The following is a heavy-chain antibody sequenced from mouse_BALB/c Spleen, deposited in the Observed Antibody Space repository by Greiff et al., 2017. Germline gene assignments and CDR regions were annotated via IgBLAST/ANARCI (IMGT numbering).Heavy chain of an antibody. Sequence: VQLKESGPGLVAPSQSLSITCTVSGFSLTSYGVHWVRQPPGKGLEWLGVIWAGGSTNYNSALMSRLSISKDNSKSQVFLKMNSLQTDDTAMYYCARDDYDPFAFAYWGQGTLVTVSA. V-gene: IGHV2-9*02. CDR3: ARDDYDPFAFAY. CDR2: IWAGGST. J-gene: IGHJ3*01. CDR1: GFSLTSYG. D-gene: IGHD2-4*01.